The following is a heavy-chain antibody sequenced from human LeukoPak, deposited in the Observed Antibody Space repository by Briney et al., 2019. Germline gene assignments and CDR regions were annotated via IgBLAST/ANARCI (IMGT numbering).Heavy chain of an antibody. V-gene: IGHV3-74*01. Sequence: GGSLRLSCAAPGFTFSTYLMHWVRQAPGKGLVWVSRIHGDGISTTYADSVKGRFTISRDNAKNTLYLQMNSLRAEDTAVYFCASGELDSLYYFDYWGQGTLVTVSS. CDR1: GFTFSTYL. D-gene: IGHD1-1*01. J-gene: IGHJ4*02. CDR3: ASGELDSLYYFDY. CDR2: IHGDGIST.